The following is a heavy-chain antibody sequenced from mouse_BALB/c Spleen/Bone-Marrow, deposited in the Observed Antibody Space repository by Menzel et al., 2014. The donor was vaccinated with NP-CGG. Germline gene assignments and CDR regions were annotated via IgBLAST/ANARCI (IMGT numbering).Heavy chain of an antibody. CDR3: ALYGNRNEVAY. J-gene: IGHJ3*01. V-gene: IGHV1-69*02. CDR2: IDPSDSYI. D-gene: IGHD1-1*01. CDR1: GFTFTNYW. Sequence: QVQLQQSGAELVKPGASVKLSCKASGFTFTNYWMHWVKQRPGQGLEWIGEIDPSDSYIQYNQKFKGKATLTVDKSSSTAYMHLSSLTSEDSAVYFCALYGNRNEVAYWGQGTLVTVSA.